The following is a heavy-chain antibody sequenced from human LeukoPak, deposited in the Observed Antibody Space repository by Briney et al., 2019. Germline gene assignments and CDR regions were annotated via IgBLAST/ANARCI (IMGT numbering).Heavy chain of an antibody. Sequence: GRSLRLSCAATGFTFKDYGMHWVWQPPGKGLEWVSSINWNGGGTDYADSVKGRFTISRDNAKNSLYLQLSSLRPEDTALYYCAKHMRATNTYSFFGLDVWGQGTTVTVSS. CDR3: AKHMRATNTYSFFGLDV. J-gene: IGHJ6*02. D-gene: IGHD2-8*01. CDR1: GFTFKDYG. CDR2: INWNGGGT. V-gene: IGHV3-9*01.